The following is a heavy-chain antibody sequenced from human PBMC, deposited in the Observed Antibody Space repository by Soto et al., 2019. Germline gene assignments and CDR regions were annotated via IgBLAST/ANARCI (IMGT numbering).Heavy chain of an antibody. V-gene: IGHV4-39*01. CDR3: ASKGITTVTTYYYYGMDV. D-gene: IGHD4-17*01. J-gene: IGHJ6*02. Sequence: SGTLSLTCTVSGGSISSSSYYWGWIRQPPGKGLEWIGSIYYSVSTYYNPSLKSRVTISVDTSKNQFSLKLSSVTAADTAVYYCASKGITTVTTYYYYGMDVWGQGTTVTVSS. CDR1: GGSISSSSYY. CDR2: IYYSVST.